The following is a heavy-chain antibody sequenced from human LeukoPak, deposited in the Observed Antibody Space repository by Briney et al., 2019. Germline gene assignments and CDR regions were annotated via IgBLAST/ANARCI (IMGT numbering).Heavy chain of an antibody. CDR2: INPNSGGT. J-gene: IGHJ4*02. D-gene: IGHD3-22*01. V-gene: IGHV1-2*02. CDR3: ARSFVYYDSSGYYSH. Sequence: GASVKVSCKASGYTFTGYYMHWVRQAPGQGLEWMGWINPNSGGTNYAQKFQGRVTMTRDTSISTAYMELSRLRSDDTAVYYCARSFVYYDSSGYYSHWGQGTLVTVSS. CDR1: GYTFTGYY.